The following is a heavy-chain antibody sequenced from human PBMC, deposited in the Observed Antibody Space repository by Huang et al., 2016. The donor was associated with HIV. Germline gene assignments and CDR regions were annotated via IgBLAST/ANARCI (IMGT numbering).Heavy chain of an antibody. D-gene: IGHD5-12*01. Sequence: QVQLQESGPGLVKPSENMSLPCTVSGDSITNHYWDWMRQPPGKGLEWVGSVHPSVSTTYNPSLKSRVTISVDTSRNQFSLRLSSVTAADTAVYYCARDRRLPIVPSDYWGRGTLVTVSS. CDR3: ARDRRLPIVPSDY. J-gene: IGHJ4*02. CDR1: GDSITNHY. V-gene: IGHV4-59*11. CDR2: VHPSVST.